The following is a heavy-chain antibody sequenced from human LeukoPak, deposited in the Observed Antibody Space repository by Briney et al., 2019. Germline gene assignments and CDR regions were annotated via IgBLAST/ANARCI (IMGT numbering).Heavy chain of an antibody. J-gene: IGHJ4*02. CDR1: GGSISSYY. V-gene: IGHV4-59*12. Sequence: PSETLSLTCTVSGGSISSYYSSWIRQPPGKGLEWIGYIYYSGSTYYNPSLKSRVTISVDTSKNQFSLKLSSVTAADTAVYYCARGPSDLYDSSGYFPDYWGQGTLVTVSS. CDR3: ARGPSDLYDSSGYFPDY. CDR2: IYYSGST. D-gene: IGHD3-22*01.